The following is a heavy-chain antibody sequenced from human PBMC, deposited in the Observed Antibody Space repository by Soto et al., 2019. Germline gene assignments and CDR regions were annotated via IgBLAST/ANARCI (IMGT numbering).Heavy chain of an antibody. CDR1: GASITSTRHY. Sequence: PSETLSLTCTVSGASITSTRHYWAWIRQPPGEGLEWIGNIYYSGSNYFNPSLQTRVSMSVDTYKKQFSVTLSSVSAADPAVYYCPRLEYYFDTSGYYHNSTFDYWGQGNLVNVS. CDR2: IYYSGSN. CDR3: PRLEYYFDTSGYYHNSTFDY. D-gene: IGHD3-22*01. J-gene: IGHJ4*02. V-gene: IGHV4-39*01.